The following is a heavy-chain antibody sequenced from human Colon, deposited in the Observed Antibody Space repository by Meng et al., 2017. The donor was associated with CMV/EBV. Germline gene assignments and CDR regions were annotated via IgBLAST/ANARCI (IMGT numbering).Heavy chain of an antibody. V-gene: IGHV3-23*03. D-gene: IGHD3-10*01. J-gene: IGHJ4*02. CDR1: GFTFTRYA. CDR2: IDSGDNNT. Sequence: GESLKISCAASGFTFTRYAMSWVRQAPGKGLQWVSVIDSGDNNTYYVDSVKGRFTISRDNSKNTLYLQMNSLRAEDTAIYYCAKAGPGWYSDYWGQGTLVTVSS. CDR3: AKAGPGWYSDY.